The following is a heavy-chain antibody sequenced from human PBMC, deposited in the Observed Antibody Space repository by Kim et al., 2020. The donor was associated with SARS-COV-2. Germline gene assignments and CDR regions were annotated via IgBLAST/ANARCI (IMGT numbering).Heavy chain of an antibody. Sequence: SETLSLTCAVSGGSISSSNWWSWVRQPPGKGLAWIGEIYHSGSTNYNPSLKSRVTISVDKSKNQFSLKLSSVTAADTAVYYCARGYSSSWFPHNWFDPWGQGTLVTVSS. CDR3: ARGYSSSWFPHNWFDP. D-gene: IGHD6-13*01. CDR2: IYHSGST. CDR1: GGSISSSNW. J-gene: IGHJ5*02. V-gene: IGHV4-4*02.